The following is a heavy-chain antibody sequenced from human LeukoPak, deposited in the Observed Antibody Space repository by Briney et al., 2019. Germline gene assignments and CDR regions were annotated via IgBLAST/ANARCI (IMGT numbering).Heavy chain of an antibody. D-gene: IGHD3-9*01. J-gene: IGHJ4*02. CDR1: GYTFTGYY. V-gene: IGHV1-2*02. CDR2: INPNSGGT. Sequence: GASVKVSCKASGYTFTGYYMHWVRQAPGQGLEWMGWINPNSGGTNYAQKFQGRVTMTRHTSISTAYTELSRLRSDDRAVYYCARMYYDILTGYYTAVDYWGQGTLVTVSS. CDR3: ARMYYDILTGYYTAVDY.